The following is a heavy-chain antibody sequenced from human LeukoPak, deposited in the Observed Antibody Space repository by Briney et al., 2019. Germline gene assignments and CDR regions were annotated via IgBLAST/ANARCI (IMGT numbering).Heavy chain of an antibody. CDR1: GYFISNSNW. D-gene: IGHD3-16*01. J-gene: IGHJ5*02. CDR3: ARDRGGFDP. Sequence: SDTLSLTCAVSGYFISNSNWWGWIRQPPGKVLELIGYIDYGGSTNYNPALKSRVTVSVDTSKNQFSLKLSSVTAAGTAVYYCARDRGGFDPWGQGTLVTVSS. CDR2: IDYGGST. V-gene: IGHV4-28*03.